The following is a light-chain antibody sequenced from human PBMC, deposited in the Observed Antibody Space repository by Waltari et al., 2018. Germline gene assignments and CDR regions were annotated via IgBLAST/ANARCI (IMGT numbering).Light chain of an antibody. V-gene: IGLV2-14*01. CDR3: SSYTSSSTLA. CDR2: EVT. J-gene: IGLJ2*01. CDR1: SSDVGGYNY. Sequence: QSALTQPASVSGSPGQSITISCSGTSSDVGGYNYVSWYQQHPGKAPKLMIYEVTNRPSGVSNRFAGSESGNRASLTISGLQAEDEADYYCSSYTSSSTLAFGGGTKLTVL.